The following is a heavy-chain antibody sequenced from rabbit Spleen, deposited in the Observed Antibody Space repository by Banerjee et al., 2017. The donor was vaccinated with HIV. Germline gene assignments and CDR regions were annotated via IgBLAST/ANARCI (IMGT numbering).Heavy chain of an antibody. Sequence: QEQLVESGGGLVQPEGSLALTCKASGFTLSSSYYMCWVRQAPGKGLEWIGCIGSGATGNNYYASWAKGRFTISKTSSTTVTLQMTSLTAADTATYFCARGGGVYDFGMDLWGPGTLVTVS. V-gene: IGHV1S45*01. J-gene: IGHJ6*01. CDR1: GFTLSSSYY. CDR3: ARGGGVYDFGMDL. CDR2: IGSGATGNN. D-gene: IGHD2-1*01.